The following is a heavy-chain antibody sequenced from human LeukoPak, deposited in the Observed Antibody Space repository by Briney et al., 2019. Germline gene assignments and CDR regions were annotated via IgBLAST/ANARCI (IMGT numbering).Heavy chain of an antibody. CDR2: ISHDGSNK. CDR3: ARARWLQSFDY. V-gene: IGHV3-30-3*01. J-gene: IGHJ4*02. D-gene: IGHD5-24*01. Sequence: GGSLRLSCAASGFTFSSYAMHWVRQAPGKGLEWVAVISHDGSNKYYVDSVKGRFTISRDNSKNTLYLQMNSLRAEDTAVYYCARARWLQSFDYWGQGTLVTVSS. CDR1: GFTFSSYA.